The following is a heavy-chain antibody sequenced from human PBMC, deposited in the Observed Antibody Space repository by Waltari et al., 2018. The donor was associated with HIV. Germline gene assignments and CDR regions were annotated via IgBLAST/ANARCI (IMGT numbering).Heavy chain of an antibody. J-gene: IGHJ1*01. Sequence: EVQLLESGGGLVQPGGSLRLSCIASGFTFSTNGMNWVRQAPGKGLECVSAISDDGAITYYVDSVKGRFITSRDNSKNTLYLQMNSLRVEDTAVYYCAKGSDWGQGTLVTVSS. CDR2: ISDDGAIT. CDR3: AKGSD. V-gene: IGHV3-23*01. CDR1: GFTFSTNG.